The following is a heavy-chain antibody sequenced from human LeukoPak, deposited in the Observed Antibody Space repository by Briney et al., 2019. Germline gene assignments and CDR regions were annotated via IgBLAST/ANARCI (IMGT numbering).Heavy chain of an antibody. CDR3: ARGGGDSSGYPALYFDY. V-gene: IGHV4-30-2*01. CDR2: IYHSGST. J-gene: IGHJ4*02. D-gene: IGHD3-22*01. Sequence: SQTLSLTCAVSGGSISSGGYSWSWIRQPPGKGLEWIGYIYHSGSTNYNPSLKSRVTISVDTSKNQFSLKLSSVTAADTAVYYCARGGGDSSGYPALYFDYWGQGTLVTVSS. CDR1: GGSISSGGYS.